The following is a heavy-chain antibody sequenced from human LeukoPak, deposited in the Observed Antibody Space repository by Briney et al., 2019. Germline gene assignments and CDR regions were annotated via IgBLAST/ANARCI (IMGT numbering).Heavy chain of an antibody. CDR3: ARGLIQLWLDY. J-gene: IGHJ4*02. V-gene: IGHV3-66*02. D-gene: IGHD5-18*01. Sequence: GGSLRLSCAASAFTVSSNYMSWVRQAPGKGLEWVSVIYSGGSTYYADSVKGRFTISRDNSKNTLYLQMNSLRAEDTAVYYCARGLIQLWLDYWGQGTLVTVSS. CDR1: AFTVSSNY. CDR2: IYSGGST.